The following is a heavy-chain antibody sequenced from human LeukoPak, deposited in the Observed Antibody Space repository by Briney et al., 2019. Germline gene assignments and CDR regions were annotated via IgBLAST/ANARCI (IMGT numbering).Heavy chain of an antibody. J-gene: IGHJ3*02. V-gene: IGHV3-74*01. CDR3: ARDLRTDRVRGVLSHAFDS. CDR1: GFTLSSSW. Sequence: GGSLRLSCAASGFTLSSSWMHWVRQVPGKGLLWVSRINSDGSGTSYADSVKGRFTISRDNAKNTLYLQMNSLRAEDTAVYYCARDLRTDRVRGVLSHAFDSGSQGTILSVPS. D-gene: IGHD3-10*01. CDR2: INSDGSGT.